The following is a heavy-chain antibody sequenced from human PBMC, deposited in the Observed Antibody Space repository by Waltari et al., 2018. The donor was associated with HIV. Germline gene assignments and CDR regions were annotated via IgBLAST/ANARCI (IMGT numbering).Heavy chain of an antibody. CDR3: ARASPEGGYLDY. V-gene: IGHV3-33*01. D-gene: IGHD2-15*01. CDR2: IWFDGVKK. J-gene: IGHJ4*02. Sequence: QVQVVESGGGVVQPGTSLRLSCEASGFSFSDSGMHWVREAPGKGLEWVAVIWFDGVKKVFADSVKGRFTISRDNSNNTVELHMNSVTAEDTAVYYCARASPEGGYLDYWGQGTLVTVSS. CDR1: GFSFSDSG.